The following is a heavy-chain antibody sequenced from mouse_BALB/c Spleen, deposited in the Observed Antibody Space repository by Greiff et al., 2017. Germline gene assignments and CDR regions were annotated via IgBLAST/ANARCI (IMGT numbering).Heavy chain of an antibody. CDR2: IDPSDSYT. J-gene: IGHJ4*01. V-gene: IGHV1-69*02. Sequence: VQRVESGAELVKPGASVKLSCKASGYTFTSYWMHWVKQRPGQGLEWIGEIDPSDSYTNYNQKFKGKATLTVDKSSSTAYMQLSSLTSEDSAVYYCASKMDYWGQGTSVTVSS. CDR1: GYTFTSYW. CDR3: ASKMDY.